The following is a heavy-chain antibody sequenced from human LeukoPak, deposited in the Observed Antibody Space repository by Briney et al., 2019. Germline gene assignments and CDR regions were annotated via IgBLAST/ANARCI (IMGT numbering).Heavy chain of an antibody. CDR3: ARSIGWSVRGRFDY. V-gene: IGHV4-34*01. D-gene: IGHD3-10*01. J-gene: IGHJ4*02. Sequence: KPSETLSLTCAVYGGSFSGYYWSWIRQPPGKGLEWIGEISHSGSTNYNPSLKSRVTISVDTSKNQFSLKLSSVTAADTAVYYCARSIGWSVRGRFDYWGQGTLVTVSS. CDR2: ISHSGST. CDR1: GGSFSGYY.